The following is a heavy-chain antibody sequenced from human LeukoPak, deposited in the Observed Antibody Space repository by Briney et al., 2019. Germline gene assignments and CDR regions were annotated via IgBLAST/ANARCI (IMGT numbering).Heavy chain of an antibody. CDR1: GDSFNSYY. CDR3: ARRRISGWYTFDY. D-gene: IGHD6-19*01. Sequence: SETLSLTCTVSGDSFNSYYWTWIRQPPGKGLEWIGTIYYGGSTYYNPSLKSRVTISVDTSKNQFSLKLSSVTAADTAVYYCARRRISGWYTFDYWGQGTLVTVSS. J-gene: IGHJ4*02. CDR2: IYYGGST. V-gene: IGHV4-59*04.